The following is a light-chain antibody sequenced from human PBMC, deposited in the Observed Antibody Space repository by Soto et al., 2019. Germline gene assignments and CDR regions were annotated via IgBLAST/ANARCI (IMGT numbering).Light chain of an antibody. CDR1: SGDVGGYNY. V-gene: IGLV2-8*01. Sequence: QSALTQPPYASGSPGQSVTISCTGTSGDVGGYNYVSWYQQHPGKAPKLMIFEVSERPSGVPDRFSASKSGNTASLTVSGLQAEDEADYYCSSYAGSNNYVFGTGTKVTVL. J-gene: IGLJ1*01. CDR2: EVS. CDR3: SSYAGSNNYV.